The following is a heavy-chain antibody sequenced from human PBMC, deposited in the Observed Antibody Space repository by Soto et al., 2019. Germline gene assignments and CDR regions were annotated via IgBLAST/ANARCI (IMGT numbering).Heavy chain of an antibody. CDR2: MYNSGTT. CDR1: GGAVDSNSYY. V-gene: IGHV4-61*01. J-gene: IGHJ3*02. CDR3: ARDITPVYDGSYYDANDI. D-gene: IGHD3-22*01. Sequence: SETLSLTCTVSGGAVDSNSYYWTWIRQPPGKGLEWIAYMYNSGTTKYNPSLQSRVTISLDTSKNQFSLQLSSVTAADTAVFFFARDITPVYDGSYYDANDIWGQGTMVTVSS.